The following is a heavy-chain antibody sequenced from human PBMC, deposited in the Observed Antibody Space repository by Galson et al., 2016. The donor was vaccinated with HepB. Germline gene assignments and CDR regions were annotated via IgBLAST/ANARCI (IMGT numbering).Heavy chain of an antibody. V-gene: IGHV1-3*01. Sequence: SVKVSCKASGYTFTSYAVHWVRQAPGQGLEWVGWINAGSGNTKYSQKFQDRVTTSRDTSASTAYMELSSLRSEDTAVYYCARQNWNYEDAMDVWGQGTTVTVSS. D-gene: IGHD1-7*01. J-gene: IGHJ6*02. CDR1: GYTFTSYA. CDR3: ARQNWNYEDAMDV. CDR2: INAGSGNT.